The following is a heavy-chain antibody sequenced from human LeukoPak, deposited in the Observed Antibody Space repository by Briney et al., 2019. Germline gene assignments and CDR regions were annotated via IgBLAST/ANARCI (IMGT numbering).Heavy chain of an antibody. CDR1: GLTFSTSW. Sequence: GGSLRLSCAASGLTFSTSWMNWVRQATGEGLVWVSRINTDGSNIVYADSVKGRFTISRDNAKNTLYLQMNSLRAEDTAIYYCARSSVGLDYWGQGTLVTVSS. J-gene: IGHJ4*02. D-gene: IGHD3-22*01. V-gene: IGHV3-74*01. CDR2: INTDGSNI. CDR3: ARSSVGLDY.